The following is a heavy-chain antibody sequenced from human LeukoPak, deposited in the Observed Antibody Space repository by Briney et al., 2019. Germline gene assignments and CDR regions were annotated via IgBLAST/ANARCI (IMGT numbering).Heavy chain of an antibody. V-gene: IGHV3-33*01. CDR2: IWYDGSNK. CDR3: ARDRGYSYGLANY. CDR1: GFTFSNYG. Sequence: GGSLRLSCAASGFTFSNYGMHWVRQAPGKGLEWVAVIWYDGSNKYYADSVKGRFTISRDNSKNTLYLQMNSLRAEDTAVYYCARDRGYSYGLANYWGQGTLVTVSS. D-gene: IGHD5-18*01. J-gene: IGHJ4*02.